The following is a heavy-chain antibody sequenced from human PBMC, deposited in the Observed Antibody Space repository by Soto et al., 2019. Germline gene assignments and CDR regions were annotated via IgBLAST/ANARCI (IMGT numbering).Heavy chain of an antibody. CDR1: GFPFSSYA. J-gene: IGHJ4*02. V-gene: IGHV3-23*01. CDR3: AKASEPVAGPFDY. D-gene: IGHD2-15*01. CDR2: ISGGGST. Sequence: EVQLLESGGGLVQPGGSLRLSCAASGFPFSSYAMSWVRQAPGKGLEWVSTISGGGSTYYADSVKGRFTISRDNSKNTLYLQMNSLRAEDPAVYYCAKASEPVAGPFDYWGQGTLVTVSS.